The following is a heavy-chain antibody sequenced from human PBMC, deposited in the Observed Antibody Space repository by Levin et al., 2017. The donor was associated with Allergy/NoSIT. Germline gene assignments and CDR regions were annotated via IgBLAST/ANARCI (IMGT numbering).Heavy chain of an antibody. CDR2: LRRRRRSL. V-gene: IGHV3-21*01. CDR1: FCFFSSFI. D-gene: IGHD3-10*01. Sequence: GASLPLSFSFSFCFFSSFIINFCCLFPLPFLSFFSSLRRRRRSLYYADSVKGRFTISRDNAKNSLYLQMNSLRAEDTAVYYCAKELTIYTYDYGSGSNYYFDYWGQGTLVTVSS. J-gene: IGHJ4*02. CDR3: AKELTIYTYDYGSGSNYYFDY.